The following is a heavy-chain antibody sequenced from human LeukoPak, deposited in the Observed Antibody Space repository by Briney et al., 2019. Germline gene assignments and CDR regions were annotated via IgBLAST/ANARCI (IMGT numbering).Heavy chain of an antibody. J-gene: IGHJ4*02. CDR2: IYPDDSDT. Sequence: ESLKISCKGSGYSFTSYWIGWVRQMPGKGLEWMGIIYPDDSDTRYSPSFEGQVTISADKSISTAYLQCSSLKASDTAMYYCARRCGYPKVIDYWGQGTLDTVSS. CDR1: GYSFTSYW. V-gene: IGHV5-51*01. D-gene: IGHD5-18*01. CDR3: ARRCGYPKVIDY.